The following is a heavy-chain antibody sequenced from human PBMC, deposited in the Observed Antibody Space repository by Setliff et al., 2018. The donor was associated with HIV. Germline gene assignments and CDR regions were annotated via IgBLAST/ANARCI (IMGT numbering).Heavy chain of an antibody. CDR3: AREDGSSWSYDRFYYYGLDV. CDR1: GGSISSHY. Sequence: SETLSLTCTVSGGSISSHYWGWIRQPPGKGLEWIASIYYSGTTYYNPSLKSRVTISVDTSKNQFSLKLSSVTAADTAVYYCAREDGSSWSYDRFYYYGLDVWGQGITVTVSS. CDR2: IYYSGTT. D-gene: IGHD6-19*01. V-gene: IGHV4-59*11. J-gene: IGHJ6*02.